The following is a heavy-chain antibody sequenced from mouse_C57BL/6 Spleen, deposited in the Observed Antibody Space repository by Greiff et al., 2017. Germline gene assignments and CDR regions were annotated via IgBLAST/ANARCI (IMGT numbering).Heavy chain of an antibody. V-gene: IGHV14-4*01. CDR3: TRGTAQASFAY. D-gene: IGHD3-2*02. Sequence: VQLQQSGAELVRPGASVKLSCTASGFNIKDDYMPWVKQRPEQGLEWIGWIDPENGDTEYASKFQGKATITADTSSNTAYLQLSSLTSEDTAVYYCTRGTAQASFAYWGQGTLVTVSA. CDR1: GFNIKDDY. J-gene: IGHJ3*01. CDR2: IDPENGDT.